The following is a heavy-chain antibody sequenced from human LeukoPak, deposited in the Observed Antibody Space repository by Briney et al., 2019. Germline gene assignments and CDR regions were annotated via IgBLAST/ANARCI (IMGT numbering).Heavy chain of an antibody. Sequence: AGGTLRLSSAASGFTFSDYYMSWIRQARGKGLEWVSYISSSGSTIYYADSVKGRFTISRDNAKNSLYLQMNSLRAEDTAVYYCARVPNRFLSHYYYYSYMDVWGKGTTVTVSS. CDR2: ISSSGSTI. D-gene: IGHD3-3*01. CDR3: ARVPNRFLSHYYYYSYMDV. CDR1: GFTFSDYY. J-gene: IGHJ6*03. V-gene: IGHV3-11*04.